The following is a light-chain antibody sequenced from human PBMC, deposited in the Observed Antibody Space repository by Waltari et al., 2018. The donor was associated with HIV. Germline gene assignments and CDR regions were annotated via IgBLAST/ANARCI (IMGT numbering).Light chain of an antibody. V-gene: IGKV3-20*01. CDR2: VAS. J-gene: IGKJ1*01. Sequence: EIVLTQSPGTLPLSPGERATLSCRASHSVSSSYLAWYQQKPGQAPRLLIYVASSRATGIPDRCSGSGSGTDFTLTISRLEPEDFAVYYCQQYGSLPWTFGQGTKVEIK. CDR1: HSVSSSY. CDR3: QQYGSLPWT.